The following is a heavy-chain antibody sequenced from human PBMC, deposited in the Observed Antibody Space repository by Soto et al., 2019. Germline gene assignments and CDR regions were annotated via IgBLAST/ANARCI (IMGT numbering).Heavy chain of an antibody. CDR1: GFTFSSYW. CDR2: IKQDGSEK. J-gene: IGHJ6*02. D-gene: IGHD1-1*01. V-gene: IGHV3-7*01. CDR3: ARVTRLVRGYYYGMDV. Sequence: GGSLRLSCAASGFTFSSYWMSWVRQAPGKGLEWVANIKQDGSEKYYVDSVKGRFTISRDNAKNSLYLQMNSLRAEDTAVYYCARVTRLVRGYYYGMDVWGQGTTVTVSS.